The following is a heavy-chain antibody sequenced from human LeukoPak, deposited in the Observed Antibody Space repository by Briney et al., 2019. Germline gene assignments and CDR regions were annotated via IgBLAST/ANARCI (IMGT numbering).Heavy chain of an antibody. CDR3: AKDRHAPGRYCSSAICFPFDI. J-gene: IGHJ5*02. CDR1: GFTFSSYS. V-gene: IGHV3-21*04. CDR2: ISSSSSYI. Sequence: GGPLRLSCAASGFTFSSYSMNWVRQAPGKGLEWVSSISSSSSYIYYADSVKGRFTISRDNAKNSLYLQMNSLRAEDTAVYYCAKDRHAPGRYCSSAICFPFDIWGQGTLVTVSS. D-gene: IGHD2-2*01.